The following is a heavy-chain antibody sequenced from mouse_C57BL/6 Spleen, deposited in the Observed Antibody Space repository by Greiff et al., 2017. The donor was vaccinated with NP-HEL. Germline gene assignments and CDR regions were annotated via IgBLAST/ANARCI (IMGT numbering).Heavy chain of an antibody. Sequence: VQLQESGPELVKPGASVKISCKASGYAFSSSWMNWVKQRPGKGLEWIGRIYPGDGDTNYNGKFKGKATLTADKSSSTAYMQLSGLTSEDSAVYCCARLVLLRSPFAYWGQGTLVTVSA. CDR2: IYPGDGDT. V-gene: IGHV1-82*01. CDR1: GYAFSSSW. CDR3: ARLVLLRSPFAY. D-gene: IGHD1-1*01. J-gene: IGHJ3*01.